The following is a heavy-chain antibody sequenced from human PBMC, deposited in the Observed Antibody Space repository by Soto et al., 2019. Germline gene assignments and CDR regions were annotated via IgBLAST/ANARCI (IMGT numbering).Heavy chain of an antibody. D-gene: IGHD3-3*01. CDR3: ARDNHDFWSGYHWTVYWFDP. CDR2: ISSSSSYI. Sequence: GGSLRLSCAASGFTFSSYSMNWVRQAPGKGLEWVSSISSSSSYIYYADSVKGRFTISRDNAKNSLYLQMNSLRAEDTAVYYCARDNHDFWSGYHWTVYWFDPWGQGTLVTVSS. CDR1: GFTFSSYS. V-gene: IGHV3-21*01. J-gene: IGHJ5*02.